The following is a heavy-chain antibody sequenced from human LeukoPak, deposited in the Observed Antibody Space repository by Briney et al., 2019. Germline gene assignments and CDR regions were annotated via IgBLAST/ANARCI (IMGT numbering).Heavy chain of an antibody. D-gene: IGHD3-22*01. Sequence: PSETLSLACTVSGGSISSYYWSWIRQPPGKGLEWIGYIYYSGSTNYNPSLKSRVTISVDTSKNQFSLKLSSVTAADTAVYYCASGDYYDSSGYYAYFDYWGQGTLVTVSS. J-gene: IGHJ4*02. CDR1: GGSISSYY. CDR3: ASGDYYDSSGYYAYFDY. V-gene: IGHV4-59*01. CDR2: IYYSGST.